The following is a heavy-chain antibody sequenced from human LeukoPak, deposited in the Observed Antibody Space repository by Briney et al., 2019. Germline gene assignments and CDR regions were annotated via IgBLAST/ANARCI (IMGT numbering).Heavy chain of an antibody. V-gene: IGHV3-30-3*01. J-gene: IGHJ4*02. CDR1: GFTFSSYA. Sequence: PGGSLRLSCAASGFTFSSYAMHWVRQAPGKGLEWVAVISYDGSNKYYADSVKGRFTISRDNSKNTLYLQMNSLRAEDTAVYYCARARREGRRDYYDSSGYFDYWGQGTLVTVSS. CDR3: ARARREGRRDYYDSSGYFDY. D-gene: IGHD3-22*01. CDR2: ISYDGSNK.